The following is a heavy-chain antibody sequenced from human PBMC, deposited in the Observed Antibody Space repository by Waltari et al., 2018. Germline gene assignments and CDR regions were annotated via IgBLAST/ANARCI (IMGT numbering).Heavy chain of an antibody. D-gene: IGHD1-7*01. CDR3: ATPSYNWNYPFDY. V-gene: IGHV4-39*01. Sequence: QLQLQESGPGLVKPSETLSLTCTVSGCSISSSSYYWGWIRQPPGKGLEWIGGSYYSGSTYYNPSLKSRVTISVDTSKNQFSLKLSSVTAADTAVYYCATPSYNWNYPFDYWGQGTLVTVSS. CDR2: SYYSGST. J-gene: IGHJ4*02. CDR1: GCSISSSSYY.